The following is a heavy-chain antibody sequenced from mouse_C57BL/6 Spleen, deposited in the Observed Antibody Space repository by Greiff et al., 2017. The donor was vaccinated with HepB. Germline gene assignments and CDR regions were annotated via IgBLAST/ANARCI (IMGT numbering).Heavy chain of an antibody. CDR1: GFTFSSYG. Sequence: EVQRVESGGDLVKPGGSLKLSCAASGFTFSSYGMSWVRQTPDKRLEWVATISSGGSYTYYPDSVKGRFTISRDNAKNTLYLQMSSMKSEDTAMYYCARPDYYGSSDYAMDYLGQRTSVTVSS. CDR2: ISSGGSYT. J-gene: IGHJ4*01. V-gene: IGHV5-6*01. D-gene: IGHD1-1*01. CDR3: ARPDYYGSSDYAMDY.